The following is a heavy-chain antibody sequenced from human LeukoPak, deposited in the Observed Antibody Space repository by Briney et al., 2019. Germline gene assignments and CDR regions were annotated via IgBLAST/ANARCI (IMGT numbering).Heavy chain of an antibody. D-gene: IGHD3-10*01. Sequence: GESLRISCKGSGFRFTSYWIDWVRQMPGKGLEWMGRIDPSDSYTNYSPSFQGHVTISADNSISTAYLQWSGLKASDTAMYYCARRVTSVRGIPLFDYWGQGTLVTVSS. CDR1: GFRFTSYW. J-gene: IGHJ4*02. V-gene: IGHV5-10-1*01. CDR3: ARRVTSVRGIPLFDY. CDR2: IDPSDSYT.